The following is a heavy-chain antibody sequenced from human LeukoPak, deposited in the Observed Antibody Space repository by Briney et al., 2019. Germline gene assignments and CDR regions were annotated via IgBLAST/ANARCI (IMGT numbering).Heavy chain of an antibody. CDR3: ARGDIVGATIPNTDPKKYYYYYYGMDV. Sequence: ASVKVSCKASGYAFTSYDINWVRQATGQGLEWMGWMNPNSGNTGYAQKFQGRVTMTRNTSISTAYMELSSLRSEDTAVYYCARGDIVGATIPNTDPKKYYYYYYGMDVWGQGTTVTVSS. D-gene: IGHD1-26*01. J-gene: IGHJ6*02. V-gene: IGHV1-8*01. CDR2: MNPNSGNT. CDR1: GYAFTSYD.